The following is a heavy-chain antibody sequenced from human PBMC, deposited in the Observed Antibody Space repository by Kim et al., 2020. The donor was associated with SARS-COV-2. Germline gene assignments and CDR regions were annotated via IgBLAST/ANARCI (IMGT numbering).Heavy chain of an antibody. Sequence: GGSLRLSCAASGFTFSSYAMSWVRQAPGKGLEWVSAISGSGGSTYYADSVKGRFTISRDNSKNTLYLQMNSLRAEDTAVYYCAKVDLPLSSWYVPFDYWGQGTLVTVSS. CDR1: GFTFSSYA. D-gene: IGHD6-13*01. V-gene: IGHV3-23*01. J-gene: IGHJ4*02. CDR2: ISGSGGST. CDR3: AKVDLPLSSWYVPFDY.